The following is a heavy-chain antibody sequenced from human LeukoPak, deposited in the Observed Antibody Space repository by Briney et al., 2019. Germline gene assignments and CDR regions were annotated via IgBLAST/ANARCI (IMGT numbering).Heavy chain of an antibody. Sequence: SETLSLTCTVSGGSISSSSYYWGWIRQPPGKGLEWIGYIYYSGSTNYNPSLKSRVTISVDTSKNQFSLKLSSVTAADTAVYYCARGFWDSYYYDSSGFSGRYYYYYMDVWGKGTTVTISS. CDR3: ARGFWDSYYYDSSGFSGRYYYYYMDV. CDR1: GGSISSSSYY. V-gene: IGHV4-61*05. J-gene: IGHJ6*03. CDR2: IYYSGST. D-gene: IGHD3-22*01.